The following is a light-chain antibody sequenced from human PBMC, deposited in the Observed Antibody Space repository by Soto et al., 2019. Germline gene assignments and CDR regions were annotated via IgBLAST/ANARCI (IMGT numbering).Light chain of an antibody. Sequence: DFVMTQTPLSSPVTLGQPASISCRSSQSLVHSDGNSYLSWLHQRPGQPPRLLIYMISNRFSGVPDRFSGSGAGTDFTLKIRRAEHEDVGVYYYMQATPPYTFGQGTKLEIK. V-gene: IGKV2-24*01. CDR1: QSLVHSDGNSY. CDR3: MQATPPYT. J-gene: IGKJ2*01. CDR2: MIS.